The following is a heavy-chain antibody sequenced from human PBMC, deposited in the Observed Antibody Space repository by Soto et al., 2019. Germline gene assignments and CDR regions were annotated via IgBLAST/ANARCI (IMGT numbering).Heavy chain of an antibody. D-gene: IGHD3-22*01. CDR3: ARDSGGYSYFDS. Sequence: SETLSLTCTVSGGSISSGDYYWSWIRQPPGKGLEWIGYIYHRGSTFFNPSLKSRVTISVDTSKNQFSLKLCSVTAADTAVYYCARDSGGYSYFDSWGQGTLVTVSS. CDR1: GGSISSGDYY. J-gene: IGHJ4*02. CDR2: IYHRGST. V-gene: IGHV4-30-4*01.